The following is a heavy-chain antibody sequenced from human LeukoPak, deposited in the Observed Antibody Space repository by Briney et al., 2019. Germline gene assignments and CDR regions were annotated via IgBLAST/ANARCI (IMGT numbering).Heavy chain of an antibody. J-gene: IGHJ4*01. CDR3: ARREWQQQY. V-gene: IGHV4-39*07. D-gene: IGHD6-13*01. Sequence: SETLSLTCTVSGDSINNNNYYRGWIRQPPGKGLEWIGSIYYSGNTYYNPSLQSRVTISVNTSNNQFSLKLSSVTAADTAVYYCARREWQQQYWGQGPLVTVSS. CDR2: IYYSGNT. CDR1: GDSINNNNYY.